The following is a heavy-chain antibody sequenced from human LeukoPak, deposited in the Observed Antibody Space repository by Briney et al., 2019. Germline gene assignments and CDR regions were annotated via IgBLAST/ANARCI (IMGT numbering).Heavy chain of an antibody. D-gene: IGHD4-17*01. CDR3: ARDRPHTVTPFLGAFDI. V-gene: IGHV1-69*05. CDR2: IVPIFGTA. J-gene: IGHJ3*02. CDR1: GGTFSSYA. Sequence: SVKVSCKASGGTFSSYAISWVRQAPGQGLEWMGRIVPIFGTANYAQKFQGRVTITTDESTSTAYMELSSLRSEDMAVYYCARDRPHTVTPFLGAFDIWGQGTMVTVSS.